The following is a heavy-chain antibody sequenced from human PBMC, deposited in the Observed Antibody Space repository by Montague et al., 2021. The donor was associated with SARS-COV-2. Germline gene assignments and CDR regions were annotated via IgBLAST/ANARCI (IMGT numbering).Heavy chain of an antibody. CDR2: IFYTGSD. D-gene: IGHD3-16*02. J-gene: IGHJ4*02. CDR3: ARVGNYLGVY. V-gene: IGHV4-61*01. CDR1: SDSVSSGKYF. Sequence: SETLSLTCTVSSDSVSSGKYFWTWIRQPPGKGLEWVGYIFYTGSDNYNPSLKSRVTISEDTYNNQFSLKLKSMSAADTDVYYCARVGNYLGVYWGQGILVTVSS.